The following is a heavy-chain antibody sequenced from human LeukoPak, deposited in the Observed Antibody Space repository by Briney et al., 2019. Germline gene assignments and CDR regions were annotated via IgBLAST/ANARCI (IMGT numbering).Heavy chain of an antibody. CDR1: GYTFTGYY. CDR3: ARRYCGGDCYLRD. Sequence: ASVKVSCKASGYTFTGYYMHWVRQAPGQGLEWMGWINPNSGGTNYAQKFQGRVTMTRDTSISTAYMELSRLRSDDTVVYYCARRYCGGDCYLRDWGQGTLVTVSS. V-gene: IGHV1-2*02. D-gene: IGHD2-21*02. CDR2: INPNSGGT. J-gene: IGHJ4*02.